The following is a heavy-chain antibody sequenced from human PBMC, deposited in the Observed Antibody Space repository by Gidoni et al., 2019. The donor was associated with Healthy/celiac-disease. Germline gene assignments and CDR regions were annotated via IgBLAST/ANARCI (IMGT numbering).Heavy chain of an antibody. CDR3: ARDRAVAGGDFDI. CDR2: INPSGGTT. Sequence: QVQLVQSGAEVKKPGASVKVSCKASGYTFTSYYMHWVRQAPGQGLAWMGIINPSGGTTSYAQKFQGRVTMTRDASTRTGYMELGSLRSEDTAVYYCARDRAVAGGDFDIWGQGTMVTVSS. D-gene: IGHD6-19*01. CDR1: GYTFTSYY. J-gene: IGHJ3*02. V-gene: IGHV1-46*03.